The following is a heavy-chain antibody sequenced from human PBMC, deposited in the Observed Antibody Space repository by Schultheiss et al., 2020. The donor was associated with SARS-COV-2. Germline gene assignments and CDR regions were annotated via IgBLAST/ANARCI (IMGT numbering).Heavy chain of an antibody. D-gene: IGHD1-26*01. Sequence: GGSLRLSCAASGFTFSSYAMHWVRQAPGKGLEWVAVISYDGSNKYYADSVKGRFTISRDNSKNTLYLQMNSLRAEDTAVYYCAKDPAGWELLIYWYFDLWGRGTLVTVSS. V-gene: IGHV3-30*07. CDR3: AKDPAGWELLIYWYFDL. CDR1: GFTFSSYA. CDR2: ISYDGSNK. J-gene: IGHJ2*01.